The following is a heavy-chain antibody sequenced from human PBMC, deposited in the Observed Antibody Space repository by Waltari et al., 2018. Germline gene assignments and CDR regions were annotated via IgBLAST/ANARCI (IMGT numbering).Heavy chain of an antibody. Sequence: QVQLVHSGAEVQKPGSSVKVSCKASGGPFSRYPIRWVRQAPGQGLEWMGRISPILGIANYEQKLQGRVTITADKSTSTAYMELSSLRSEDTAVYYCARVVDWRFDYWGQGTLVTVSS. D-gene: IGHD3-9*01. J-gene: IGHJ4*02. V-gene: IGHV1-69*04. CDR3: ARVVDWRFDY. CDR1: GGPFSRYP. CDR2: ISPILGIA.